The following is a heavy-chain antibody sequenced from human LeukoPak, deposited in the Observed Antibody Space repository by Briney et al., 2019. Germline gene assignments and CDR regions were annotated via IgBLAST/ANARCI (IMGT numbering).Heavy chain of an antibody. Sequence: GGSLRLSCAASGFIFGRNTMSWVRQAPVKGLEWVSGISGGGGSTYSADSVKGRFTISRDNSKNTLYLQMNSLRAEDTAVYYCAISYDADAFDIWGQGTMVTVSS. CDR3: AISYDADAFDI. D-gene: IGHD5-18*01. V-gene: IGHV3-23*01. CDR1: GFIFGRNT. J-gene: IGHJ3*02. CDR2: ISGGGGST.